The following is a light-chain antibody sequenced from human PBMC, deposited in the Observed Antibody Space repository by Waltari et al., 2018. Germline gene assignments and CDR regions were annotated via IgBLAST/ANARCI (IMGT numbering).Light chain of an antibody. J-gene: IGKJ1*01. Sequence: DIVVTQSPLSLPVTPGEPASISCRPSQSLLHRNGNHFLDWYLQKPGQSPQLLIYLGANRASGVPDRCSGSGSGTDFTLRISRVEAEDVGVYYCMQSLQTLWTFGPGTKVEIK. V-gene: IGKV2-28*01. CDR1: QSLLHRNGNHF. CDR3: MQSLQTLWT. CDR2: LGA.